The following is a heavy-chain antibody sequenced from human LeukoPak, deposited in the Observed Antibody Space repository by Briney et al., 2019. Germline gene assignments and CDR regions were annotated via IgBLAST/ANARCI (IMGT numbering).Heavy chain of an antibody. Sequence: SETLSLTCIVSGDSISSYYWSWIRQPPGKGLEWIGYTSHSGSTNSNPSLKSRVTISVDTSKNQFSLTLNSVTAADTAVYYCARAGRNLRGYGFRGQGTLVTVSS. J-gene: IGHJ4*02. D-gene: IGHD5-12*01. CDR3: ARAGRNLRGYGF. CDR2: TSHSGST. CDR1: GDSISSYY. V-gene: IGHV4-59*01.